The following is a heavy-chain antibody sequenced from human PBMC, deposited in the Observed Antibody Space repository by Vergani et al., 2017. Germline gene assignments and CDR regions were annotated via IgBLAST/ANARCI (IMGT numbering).Heavy chain of an antibody. CDR2: IIPIFGTA. Sequence: QVQLVQSGAEVKKPGSSVKVSCKASGGTFSSYAISWVRQAPGQGLEWMGRIIPIFGTANYAQKFQGRVTITADESTSTAYMELSSLKASDTAMYYCARQAVYSSWYDYYGMDVWGQGTTVTVSS. CDR3: ARQAVYSSWYDYYGMDV. D-gene: IGHD6-13*01. V-gene: IGHV1-69*13. J-gene: IGHJ6*02. CDR1: GGTFSSYA.